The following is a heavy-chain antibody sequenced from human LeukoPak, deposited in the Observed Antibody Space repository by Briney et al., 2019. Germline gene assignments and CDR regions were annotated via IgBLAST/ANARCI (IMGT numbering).Heavy chain of an antibody. V-gene: IGHV1-18*04. CDR2: ISAYNGNT. CDR3: ARDLGVYGVLDY. Sequence: ASVKVSCKASGYTFTGYYMHWVRQAPGQGLEWMGWISAYNGNTNYAQKLQGRVTMTTDTSTSTAYMELRSLRSDDTAVYYCARDLGVYGVLDYWGQGTLVTVSS. J-gene: IGHJ4*02. D-gene: IGHD5/OR15-5a*01. CDR1: GYTFTGYY.